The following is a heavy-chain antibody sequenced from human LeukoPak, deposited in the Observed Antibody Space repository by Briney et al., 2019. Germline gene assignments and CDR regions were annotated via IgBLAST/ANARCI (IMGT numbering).Heavy chain of an antibody. J-gene: IGHJ4*02. CDR3: ARDDTPYGSGSYSN. D-gene: IGHD3-10*01. Sequence: SQTLSLTCTVSGGSISGSSYYWGWIRQPPGKGLEWIGRIYYSGNTYYNPSLKSRVTISLETSKNQFSLKLNSVTAADTAVYYCARDDTPYGSGSYSNWGQGTLVTVSS. CDR1: GGSISGSSYY. CDR2: IYYSGNT. V-gene: IGHV4-39*07.